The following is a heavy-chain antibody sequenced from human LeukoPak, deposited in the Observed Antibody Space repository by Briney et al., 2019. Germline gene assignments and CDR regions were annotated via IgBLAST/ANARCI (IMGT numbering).Heavy chain of an antibody. CDR1: GFTFSNYA. CDR2: ISGSTGST. J-gene: IGHJ1*01. D-gene: IGHD1-26*01. Sequence: GGSLRLSCAASGFTFSNYAMNWVRQAPGKGLEWVSLISGSTGSTYYADSVKGRFSISRDNSKNTIYLQMKSLRAEDTAVYYCAKASLVGATTLSSYFQHWGQGTLVTVSS. V-gene: IGHV3-23*01. CDR3: AKASLVGATTLSSYFQH.